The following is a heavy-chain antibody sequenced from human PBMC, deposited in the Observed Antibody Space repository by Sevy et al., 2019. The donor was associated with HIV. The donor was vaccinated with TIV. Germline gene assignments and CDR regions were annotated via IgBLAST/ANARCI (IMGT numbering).Heavy chain of an antibody. D-gene: IGHD3-10*01. V-gene: IGHV4-30-4*01. CDR2: LYYSGST. CDR3: ARSVGFTRGAFDI. J-gene: IGHJ3*02. CDR1: GDSMTTNDYF. Sequence: SETLSLTCTISGDSMTTNDYFWTWIRQSPGKGLEWIGYLYYSGSTAYDPSLKSRVSISTDTTKSHFSLNLNSVTGADTAIYYCARSVGFTRGAFDIWGQGITVTVSS.